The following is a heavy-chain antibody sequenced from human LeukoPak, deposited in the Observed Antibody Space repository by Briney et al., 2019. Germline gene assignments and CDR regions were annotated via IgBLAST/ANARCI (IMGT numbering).Heavy chain of an antibody. Sequence: SETLSLTCTVSGGSISSYYWSWIRQPPGKSLEWIGYIYYSGSTNYNPSLKSRVTISVDTSKNQFSLKLSSVTAADTAVYYCARVEWFGESDDAFDIWGQGTMVTVSS. V-gene: IGHV4-59*01. CDR2: IYYSGST. D-gene: IGHD3-10*01. CDR1: GGSISSYY. CDR3: ARVEWFGESDDAFDI. J-gene: IGHJ3*02.